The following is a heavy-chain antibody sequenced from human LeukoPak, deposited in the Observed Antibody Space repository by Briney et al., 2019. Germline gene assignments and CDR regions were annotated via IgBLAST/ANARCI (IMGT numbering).Heavy chain of an antibody. CDR3: ARDTAGGDYGDYFEMDV. Sequence: GGSLRLSCAASGFTFSSYSMNWVRQAPGKGLEWVSSISSSSSYIYYADSVKGRFTISRDNAKNSLYLQMNSLRAEDTAVYYCARDTAGGDYGDYFEMDVWGQGTTVTVSS. V-gene: IGHV3-21*01. CDR2: ISSSSSYI. J-gene: IGHJ6*02. D-gene: IGHD4-17*01. CDR1: GFTFSSYS.